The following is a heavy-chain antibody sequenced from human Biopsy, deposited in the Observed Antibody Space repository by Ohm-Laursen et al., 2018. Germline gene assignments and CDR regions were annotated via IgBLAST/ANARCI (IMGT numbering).Heavy chain of an antibody. Sequence: SVKVSCKSSGNTFATYHIHWVRQAPGQGLEWMGVISPSGATTSFSQKFQGRITMIRDTSTGTVYMDLNSLGSEDTAVYYCARAGVGSDGTDSYYYGMDVWGPGTTVTVSS. D-gene: IGHD5-24*01. CDR2: ISPSGATT. J-gene: IGHJ6*02. CDR1: GNTFATYH. CDR3: ARAGVGSDGTDSYYYGMDV. V-gene: IGHV1-46*01.